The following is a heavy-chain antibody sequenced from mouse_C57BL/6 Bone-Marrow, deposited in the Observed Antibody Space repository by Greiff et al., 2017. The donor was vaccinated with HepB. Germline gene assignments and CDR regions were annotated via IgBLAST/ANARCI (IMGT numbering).Heavy chain of an antibody. CDR2: IDPENGDT. CDR3: ARWDYFDY. V-gene: IGHV14-4*01. J-gene: IGHJ2*01. Sequence: EVKLQESGAELVRPGASVKLSCTASGFNIKDDYMHWVKQRPEQGLEWIGWIDPENGDTEYASKFQGKATITADTSSNTAYLQLSSLTSEDTAVDYCARWDYFDYWGQGTTLTVSS. D-gene: IGHD1-1*02. CDR1: GFNIKDDY.